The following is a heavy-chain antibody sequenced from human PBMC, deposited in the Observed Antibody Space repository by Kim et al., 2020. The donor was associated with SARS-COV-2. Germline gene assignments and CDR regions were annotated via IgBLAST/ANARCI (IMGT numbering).Heavy chain of an antibody. CDR3: ARDSTVPTKTYYYYYGMDV. D-gene: IGHD4-17*01. J-gene: IGHJ6*02. Sequence: GGSLRLSCAASGFTFSDYYMSWIRQAPGKGLEWVSYISSSSSYTNYADSVKGRFTISRDNAKNSLYLQMNSLRAEDTAVYYCARDSTVPTKTYYYYYGMDVWGQGTTVTVSS. CDR1: GFTFSDYY. CDR2: ISSSSSYT. V-gene: IGHV3-11*05.